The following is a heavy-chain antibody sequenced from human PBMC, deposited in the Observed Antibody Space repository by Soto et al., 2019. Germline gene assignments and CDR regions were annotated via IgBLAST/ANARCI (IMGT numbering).Heavy chain of an antibody. V-gene: IGHV4-31*02. CDR1: GGSISSSSSS. CDR3: ARDQMERYCSGGSCGSDGMDV. CDR2: IYYSGST. Sequence: SETLSLTCTVSGGSISSSSSSWVWIRQHPGKGLEWIGYIYYSGSTYYNPSLKSRVTISVDTSKNQFSLKLSSVTAADTAVYYCARDQMERYCSGGSCGSDGMDVWGQGTTVTVSS. D-gene: IGHD2-15*01. J-gene: IGHJ6*02.